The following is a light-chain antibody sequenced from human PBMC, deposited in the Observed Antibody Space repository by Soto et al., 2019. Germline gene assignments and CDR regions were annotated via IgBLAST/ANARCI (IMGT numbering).Light chain of an antibody. Sequence: EIVLTQSPGTLSLSPGERATLSCRASQSVSSSYLAWYQQKPGQAPRLLIYGASSRATGIPDRFSGSGSGTDLTLTLSRLEPEDFAVYSCQQYGSSPYTFGQGTKLEIK. CDR3: QQYGSSPYT. CDR1: QSVSSSY. CDR2: GAS. J-gene: IGKJ2*01. V-gene: IGKV3-20*01.